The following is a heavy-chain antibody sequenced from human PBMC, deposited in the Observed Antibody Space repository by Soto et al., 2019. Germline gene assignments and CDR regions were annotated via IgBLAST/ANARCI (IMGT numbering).Heavy chain of an antibody. CDR2: ISSDGRNK. J-gene: IGHJ5*02. V-gene: IGHV3-30*04. CDR3: VREGYSRDYYIKWFDP. Sequence: GGSLRLSCTGSGFTFNTYALHWVRQAPGKGLEWVAVISSDGRNKNYAASVKGRFTISRENSKNTMSLEMDSLQPGDTAIYYCVREGYSRDYYIKWFDPWGQGTQVTVSS. D-gene: IGHD3-22*01. CDR1: GFTFNTYA.